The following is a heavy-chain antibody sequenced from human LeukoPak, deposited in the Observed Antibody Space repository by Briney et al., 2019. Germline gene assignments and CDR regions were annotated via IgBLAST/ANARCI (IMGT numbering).Heavy chain of an antibody. J-gene: IGHJ4*02. CDR3: ARGFDWHFDY. D-gene: IGHD2-21*01. V-gene: IGHV4-31*03. Sequence: KPSETLSLTCTVSGGSISSGGYYWSWIRQHPGKGLEWIGYIYYSGSTYYNPSLKSRVTISVDTSKNQFSLKLSSVTAADTAVYYCARGFDWHFDYWGQGTLVTVSS. CDR1: GGSISSGGYY. CDR2: IYYSGST.